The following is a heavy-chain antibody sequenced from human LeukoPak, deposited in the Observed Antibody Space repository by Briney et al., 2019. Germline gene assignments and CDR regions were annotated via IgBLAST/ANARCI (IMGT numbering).Heavy chain of an antibody. J-gene: IGHJ4*02. CDR2: ISDIGPT. CDR1: GASVNSYY. V-gene: IGHV4-59*02. D-gene: IGHD3-22*01. CDR3: TKGYYEPFDS. Sequence: SETLSLTCTVSGASVNSYYWDCIRQPPGNVLECIGCISDIGPTYYNPSLKSRVTISLGTSNNQFSLRLTSVTAADSAMYYCTKGYYEPFDSWGQGTLVTVSS.